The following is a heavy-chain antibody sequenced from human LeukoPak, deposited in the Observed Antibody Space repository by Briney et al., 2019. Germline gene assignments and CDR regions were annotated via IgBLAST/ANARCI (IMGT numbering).Heavy chain of an antibody. CDR3: SRDRHCIGSTCYGL. CDR2: IGPSGDKT. J-gene: IGHJ4*02. CDR1: GFTFNIHG. Sequence: PGGTLRLSCAASGFTFNIHGMNWVRQAPGKGPEWVSGIGPSGDKTYYADSVKGRFTISRDNSENTVYLQMNSLRAEDTAVYYCSRDRHCIGSTCYGLWGQGTRVTVSS. D-gene: IGHD2-2*01. V-gene: IGHV3-23*01.